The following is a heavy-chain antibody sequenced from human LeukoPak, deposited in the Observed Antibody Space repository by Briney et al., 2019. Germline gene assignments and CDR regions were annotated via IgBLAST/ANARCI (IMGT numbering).Heavy chain of an antibody. CDR2: IIPIFGTA. CDR3: ARGSDPMLAPFYYYYMDV. D-gene: IGHD3-16*01. J-gene: IGHJ6*03. Sequence: SVKVSCKASGGTFSSYAISWVRQAPGQGLEWLGGIIPIFGTANYAQKFQGRVTITADESTSTAYMELSSLRSEDTAVYYCARGSDPMLAPFYYYYMDVWGKGTTVTVSS. V-gene: IGHV1-69*13. CDR1: GGTFSSYA.